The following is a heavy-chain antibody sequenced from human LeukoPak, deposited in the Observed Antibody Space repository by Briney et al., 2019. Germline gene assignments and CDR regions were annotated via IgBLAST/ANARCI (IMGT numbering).Heavy chain of an antibody. CDR2: IYPGDSDT. CDR1: GYSFTSYW. Sequence: GESLKISCKGSGYSFTSYWIGWVRQMPGKGLEWMGIIYPGDSDTRYSPSFQGQVTISADKSISTAYLQWSSLKASDTAMYYCARRHCSGGSCHSDFDYWGQGTLVTVSS. J-gene: IGHJ4*02. CDR3: ARRHCSGGSCHSDFDY. D-gene: IGHD2-15*01. V-gene: IGHV5-51*01.